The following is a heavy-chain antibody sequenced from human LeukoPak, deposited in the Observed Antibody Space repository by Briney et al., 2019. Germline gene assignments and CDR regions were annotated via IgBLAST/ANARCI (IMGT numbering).Heavy chain of an antibody. V-gene: IGHV1-69*06. J-gene: IGHJ1*01. D-gene: IGHD3-22*01. CDR2: IIPIFGTA. CDR3: ARGGDYASPFGEYFQH. Sequence: SVKVSCKASGGTFSSYAISWVRQAPGQGLEWMGRIIPIFGTANYAQKFQGRVTITEEKSTSKAYMELSSLRSEDTAVYYCARGGDYASPFGEYFQHWGQGTLVTVSS. CDR1: GGTFSSYA.